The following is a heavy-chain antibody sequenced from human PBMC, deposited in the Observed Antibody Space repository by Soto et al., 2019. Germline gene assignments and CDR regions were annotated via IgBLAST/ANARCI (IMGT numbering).Heavy chain of an antibody. J-gene: IGHJ5*02. D-gene: IGHD3-3*01. Sequence: TVSGGSISSSSYYWGWIRQPPGKGLEWIGSIYYSGSTYYNPSLKSRVTISVDTSKNQFSLKLSSVTAADTAVYYCARRLPYDFWSGYSYNWFDPWGQGTLVTVSS. CDR3: ARRLPYDFWSGYSYNWFDP. CDR2: IYYSGST. V-gene: IGHV4-39*01. CDR1: GGSISSSSYY.